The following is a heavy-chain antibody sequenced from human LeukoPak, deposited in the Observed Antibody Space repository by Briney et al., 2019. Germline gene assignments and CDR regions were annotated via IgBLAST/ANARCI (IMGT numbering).Heavy chain of an antibody. CDR1: GFTFSSYS. CDR3: ARVRPYSGSYFDY. CDR2: ISSSSSYI. D-gene: IGHD1-26*01. J-gene: IGHJ4*02. Sequence: GGSLRLSCAASGFTFSSYSMNWVRQAPGKGLEWVSSISSSSSYIYYADSVKGRFTISRDNAKNSLYLQMNSLRAEDTAVYYCARVRPYSGSYFDYWGQGTLVTVSS. V-gene: IGHV3-21*01.